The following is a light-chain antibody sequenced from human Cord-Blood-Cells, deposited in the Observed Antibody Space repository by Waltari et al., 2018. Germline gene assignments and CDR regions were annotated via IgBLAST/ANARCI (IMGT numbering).Light chain of an antibody. CDR3: QQSYSTLWT. Sequence: DIQMTQSPSSLSASVGDRVTITCRASQSIISYLNWYQQKPGKAPKLLIYAASSLQSGVPSRFSGSGSGTDFTLTIISLQPEDFATYYCQQSYSTLWTFGQGTKVEIK. CDR2: AAS. V-gene: IGKV1-39*01. J-gene: IGKJ1*01. CDR1: QSIISY.